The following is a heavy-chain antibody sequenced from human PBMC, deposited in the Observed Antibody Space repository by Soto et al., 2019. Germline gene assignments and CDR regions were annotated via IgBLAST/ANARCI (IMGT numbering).Heavy chain of an antibody. Sequence: QVQLVQSGAEVRKPGASVKVSCKASGYTFTSYNMHWVRQAPGQGLEWMGVINPIVGSTSYAQKFQGRVTMTRDTSTSTVYMELSSLRSEDTAVYYCARAGAGYFDYWGQGTLVTVSS. CDR1: GYTFTSYN. CDR3: ARAGAGYFDY. V-gene: IGHV1-46*01. J-gene: IGHJ4*02. CDR2: INPIVGST. D-gene: IGHD3-10*01.